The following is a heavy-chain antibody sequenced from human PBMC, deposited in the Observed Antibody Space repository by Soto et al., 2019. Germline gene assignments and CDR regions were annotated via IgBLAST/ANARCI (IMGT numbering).Heavy chain of an antibody. CDR1: GFTFSHYG. J-gene: IGHJ4*02. V-gene: IGHV3-30*18. Sequence: QVQLVESGGGVVQPGRSLRLSCAASGFTFSHYGMQWVRQAPGKGLEWVAVISYDGSNKYYADSVKGRFTISRDNSKKTLFLQMNSLRAEDTAVYFCAKEEMATIDYWGQGSLVTVSS. CDR2: ISYDGSNK. CDR3: AKEEMATIDY.